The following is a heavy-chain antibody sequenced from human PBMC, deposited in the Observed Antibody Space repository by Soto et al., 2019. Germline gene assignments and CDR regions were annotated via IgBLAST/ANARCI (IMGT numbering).Heavy chain of an antibody. D-gene: IGHD3-16*01. CDR2: IYPGDSDT. Sequence: GESLKISCKTSGYVFSNYWIAWVRQMPGEGLEWMGIIYPGDSDTRYRPSFIGQVTISADRSINTAFLQWTSLKASDSGIYFCARQDSHAYFSFDSWGQGTVVTVSS. J-gene: IGHJ4*02. CDR3: ARQDSHAYFSFDS. V-gene: IGHV5-51*01. CDR1: GYVFSNYW.